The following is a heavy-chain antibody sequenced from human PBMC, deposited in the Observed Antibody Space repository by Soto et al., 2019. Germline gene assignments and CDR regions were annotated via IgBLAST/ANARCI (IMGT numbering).Heavy chain of an antibody. J-gene: IGHJ6*03. CDR2: TYYRSRWYN. CDR3: GVTTSHQWYYMDV. D-gene: IGHD4-4*01. Sequence: QVQLQESGPGLVKPSQTLSLTCAISGDSVSSNSAAWNWLRLSPSRGRAWLARTYYRSRWYNDYAVSVRSRITVNPDTSKNQFSLQLTSVTPEDTAVYYCGVTTSHQWYYMDVWGKGTTVTVSS. CDR1: GDSVSSNSAA. V-gene: IGHV6-1*01.